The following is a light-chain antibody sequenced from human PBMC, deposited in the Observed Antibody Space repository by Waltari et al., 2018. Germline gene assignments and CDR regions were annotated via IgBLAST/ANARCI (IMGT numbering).Light chain of an antibody. CDR2: GAF. Sequence: EIVLTQSPGTLSLSPGERATLSCTASQSVSSSYLAWYQQKPGQGPRLLIYGAFIRATGIPDRFTGSGSGTDFALTISRLEPEDFAVYYCQQYATSALTFGGGTKVEI. V-gene: IGKV3-20*01. J-gene: IGKJ4*01. CDR1: QSVSSSY. CDR3: QQYATSALT.